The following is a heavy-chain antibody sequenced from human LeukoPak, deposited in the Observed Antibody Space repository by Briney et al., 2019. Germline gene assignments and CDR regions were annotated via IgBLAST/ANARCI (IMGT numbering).Heavy chain of an antibody. J-gene: IGHJ4*02. V-gene: IGHV4-4*07. Sequence: SETLSLTCTVSGGSISSYYWSWIRQPAGKGLEWIGRIYTSGSTNYNPSLKSRVTMSVDTSKNQFSLKLSSVTAADPAVYYCARGATGYSSGWPFDYWGQGTLVTVSS. CDR2: IYTSGST. D-gene: IGHD6-19*01. CDR3: ARGATGYSSGWPFDY. CDR1: GGSISSYY.